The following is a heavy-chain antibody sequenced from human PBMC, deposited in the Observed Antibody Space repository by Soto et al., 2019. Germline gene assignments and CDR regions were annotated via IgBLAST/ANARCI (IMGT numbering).Heavy chain of an antibody. CDR1: GGTFRTSA. CDR2: IMPVFRRP. Sequence: QVQLVQSGAEVKKPGSSVKVSCKASGGTFRTSAISWVRQAPGQVLEWVGGIMPVFRRPKYAQNFEDRVTITSDKSTSTAYMELNSLRSDDPAVYYCARDKDRLQLGGNYYFILDVWGQGTAVTVSS. D-gene: IGHD1-1*01. V-gene: IGHV1-69*14. CDR3: ARDKDRLQLGGNYYFILDV. J-gene: IGHJ6*02.